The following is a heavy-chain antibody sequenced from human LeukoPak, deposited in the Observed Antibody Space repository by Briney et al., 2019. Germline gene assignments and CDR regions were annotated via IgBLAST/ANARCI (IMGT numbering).Heavy chain of an antibody. Sequence: ASVKVSCTSSGYTFTSYDINWVRQATGQGLEWMGWMNPNSGNTGYAQKFQGRVTMTRNTSISTAYMELSSLRSEDTAVYYCARWLAWNYGLGYYFDYWGQGTLVTVSS. CDR2: MNPNSGNT. J-gene: IGHJ4*02. CDR1: GYTFTSYD. CDR3: ARWLAWNYGLGYYFDY. V-gene: IGHV1-8*01. D-gene: IGHD1-7*01.